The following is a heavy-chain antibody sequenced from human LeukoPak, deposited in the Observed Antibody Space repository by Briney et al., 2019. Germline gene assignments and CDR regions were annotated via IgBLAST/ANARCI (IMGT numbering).Heavy chain of an antibody. CDR1: GFTVSTNY. Sequence: GGSLRLSCAASGFTVSTNYMSWVRQAPGKGLEWVSVMYSGGSTYYADSVQGRFIISRDSSKNTLYLQMNSLRVEDTAVYYCARKFYYDSSGSDAFDIWGQGTLVTVSS. CDR3: ARKFYYDSSGSDAFDI. V-gene: IGHV3-53*01. CDR2: MYSGGST. D-gene: IGHD3-22*01. J-gene: IGHJ3*02.